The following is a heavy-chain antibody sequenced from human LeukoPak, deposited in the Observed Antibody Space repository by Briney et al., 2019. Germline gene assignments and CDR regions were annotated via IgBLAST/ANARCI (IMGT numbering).Heavy chain of an antibody. CDR2: VIGDGSNM. CDR3: ASIVGATARWYFDY. CDR1: GFRFSNYA. J-gene: IGHJ4*02. V-gene: IGHV3-21*01. D-gene: IGHD1-26*01. Sequence: GGSLRLSCGASGFRFSNYAMNWVRQAPGKGLEWVSSVIGDGSNMYYADSVKGRFSISRDNARNSLYLQMNNLRAEDTAVYYCASIVGATARWYFDYWGQGTLVTVSS.